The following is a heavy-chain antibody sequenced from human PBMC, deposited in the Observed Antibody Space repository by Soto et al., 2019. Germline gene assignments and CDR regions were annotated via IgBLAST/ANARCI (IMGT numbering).Heavy chain of an antibody. V-gene: IGHV3-23*01. Sequence: GGSLRLSCTASGFTFSSYAMNWVRQAPGKGLEWVSTITVGGGNTFYADSVKGRFTISRDNSKSALYLQMKSLTAEDTAVYLCASRHTSGNYFDFWGQGTLVTVSS. CDR3: ASRHTSGNYFDF. D-gene: IGHD3-10*01. CDR1: GFTFSSYA. CDR2: ITVGGGNT. J-gene: IGHJ4*02.